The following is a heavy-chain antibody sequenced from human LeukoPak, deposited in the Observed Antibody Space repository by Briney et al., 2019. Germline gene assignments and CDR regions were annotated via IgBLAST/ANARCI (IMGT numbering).Heavy chain of an antibody. CDR3: ARTYYSNYVFDY. D-gene: IGHD4-11*01. V-gene: IGHV4-59*01. CDR1: GGSISSYY. CDR2: IYYSGST. J-gene: IGHJ4*02. Sequence: SETLSLTCTASGGSISSYYWSWIRQPPGKGLEWIGYIYYSGSTNYNPSLKSRVTISVDTSKNQFSLKLSSVTAADTAVYYCARTYYSNYVFDYWGQGTLVTVSS.